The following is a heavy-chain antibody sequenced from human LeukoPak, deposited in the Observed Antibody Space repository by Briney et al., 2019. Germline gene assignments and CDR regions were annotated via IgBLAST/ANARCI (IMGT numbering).Heavy chain of an antibody. V-gene: IGHV4-4*07. CDR2: IYNSGDT. CDR3: ATVVWQHFDY. D-gene: IGHD6-13*01. J-gene: IGHJ4*02. Sequence: SETLSLTCTVSGGSISTYYWSWIRQPAGKGLEWIGRIYNSGDTNYNPSLKSRVTMSVDTSRDQFSLKLSSVTAADTAVYYCATVVWQHFDYWGQGTLVTVSS. CDR1: GGSISTYY.